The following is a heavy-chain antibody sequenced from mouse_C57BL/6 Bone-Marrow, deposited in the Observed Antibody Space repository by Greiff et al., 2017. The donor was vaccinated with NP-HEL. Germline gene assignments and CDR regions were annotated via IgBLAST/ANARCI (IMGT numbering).Heavy chain of an antibody. CDR2: IDPETGGT. D-gene: IGHD2-4*01. CDR3: RGLRRGTVDY. V-gene: IGHV1-15*01. Sequence: QVQLQQSGAELVRPGASVTLSCKASGYTFTDYEMHWVKQTPVHGLEWIGAIDPETGGTAYNQKFKGKAIMTADKSSSTAYMELRSLTSEDSAVYYCRGLRRGTVDYWGQGTTLTVSS. J-gene: IGHJ2*01. CDR1: GYTFTDYE.